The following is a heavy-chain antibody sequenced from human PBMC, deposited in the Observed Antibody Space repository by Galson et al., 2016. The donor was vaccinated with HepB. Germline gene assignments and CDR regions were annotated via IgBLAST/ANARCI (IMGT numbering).Heavy chain of an antibody. CDR1: GFTFSSYA. Sequence: SLRLSCAASGFTFSSYAMTWVRQAPGKGLEWVSTVSDSGDSTYYAESVKGRFTISRDTSKNTVFLQMNSLRGEDTAVYYCARDPGFRNGMDVWGQGTTVTVS. CDR2: VSDSGDST. V-gene: IGHV3-23*01. J-gene: IGHJ6*02. CDR3: ARDPGFRNGMDV.